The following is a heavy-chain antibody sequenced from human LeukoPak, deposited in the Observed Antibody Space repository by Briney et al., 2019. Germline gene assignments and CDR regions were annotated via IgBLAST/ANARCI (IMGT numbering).Heavy chain of an antibody. CDR3: ARGSQSIAAAITNFDY. D-gene: IGHD6-13*01. J-gene: IGHJ4*02. Sequence: SETLSLTCAVYGGSFSGYYWSWIRQPPGKGLEWIGEINHSGSTNYNPSLKSRVTISVDTSKNQFSLKLSSVTAADTAVYYCARGSQSIAAAITNFDYWGQGTLVTVSS. V-gene: IGHV4-34*01. CDR2: INHSGST. CDR1: GGSFSGYY.